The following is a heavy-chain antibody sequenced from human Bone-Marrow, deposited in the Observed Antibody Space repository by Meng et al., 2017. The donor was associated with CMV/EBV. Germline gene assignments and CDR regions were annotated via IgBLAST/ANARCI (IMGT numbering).Heavy chain of an antibody. CDR3: ARVWGGDNWFDP. CDR2: ILYGGST. Sequence: SETLSLTCTVSRGSISSSSHYWGWVRQAPGKGLEWIGSILYGGSTFYNPSLKSRVSISIDVSKNQFSLSLSSVTAADTAVYYCARVWGGDNWFDPWGQGILVTLSS. J-gene: IGHJ5*02. D-gene: IGHD3-16*01. V-gene: IGHV4-39*07. CDR1: RGSISSSSHY.